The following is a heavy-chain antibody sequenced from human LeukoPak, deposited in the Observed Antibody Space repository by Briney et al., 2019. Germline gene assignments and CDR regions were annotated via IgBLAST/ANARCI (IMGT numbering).Heavy chain of an antibody. CDR3: ARVSQWLVPY. CDR1: GFTFSDYY. Sequence: KPGGSLRLSCAASGFTFSDYYMSWIRQAPGKGLEWVSYISSTSSYINYADSVEGRFTISRDNAKNSLFLQMNSLRAEDTAVYYCARVSQWLVPYWGQGTLVTVSS. V-gene: IGHV3-11*05. J-gene: IGHJ4*02. D-gene: IGHD6-19*01. CDR2: ISSTSSYI.